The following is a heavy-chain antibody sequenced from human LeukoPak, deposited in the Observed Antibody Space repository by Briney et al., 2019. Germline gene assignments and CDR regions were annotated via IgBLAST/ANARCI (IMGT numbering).Heavy chain of an antibody. V-gene: IGHV1-2*02. J-gene: IGHJ5*02. Sequence: ASVRVSCKASGCTFTGYYMHWVRQAPGQGLEWMGWINPNSGGTNYAQKFQGRVTMTRDTSISTAYMELSRLRSDDTAVYYCARESYYYDSKNWFDPWGQGTLVTVSS. CDR2: INPNSGGT. CDR1: GCTFTGYY. D-gene: IGHD3-22*01. CDR3: ARESYYYDSKNWFDP.